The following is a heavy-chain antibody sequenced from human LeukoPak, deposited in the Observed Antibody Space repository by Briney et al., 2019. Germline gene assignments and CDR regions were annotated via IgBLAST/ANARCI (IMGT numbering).Heavy chain of an antibody. D-gene: IGHD5-12*01. J-gene: IGHJ6*02. CDR1: GFTFSSYA. V-gene: IGHV3-30-3*01. Sequence: GGSLRLSCAASGFTFSSYAMHRVRQAPGKGLEWVAVISYDGSNKYYADSVKGRFTISRDNSKNTLYLQMNSLRAEDTAVYYCARGVATITNYYYYGMDVWGQGTTVTVSS. CDR3: ARGVATITNYYYYGMDV. CDR2: ISYDGSNK.